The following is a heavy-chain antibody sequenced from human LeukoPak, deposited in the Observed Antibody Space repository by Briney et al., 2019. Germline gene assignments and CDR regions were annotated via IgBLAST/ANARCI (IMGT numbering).Heavy chain of an antibody. CDR1: GGTFSSYA. D-gene: IGHD3-22*01. CDR3: ARDGPHYYDSSGYTNPRFDY. J-gene: IGHJ4*02. V-gene: IGHV1-69*13. Sequence: SVKVSCKASGGTFSSYAISWVRQAPGQGLEWMGGIIPIFGTANYAQKFQDRVTITADESTSTAYMELRSLRSDDTAVYYCARDGPHYYDSSGYTNPRFDYWGQGTLVTVSS. CDR2: IIPIFGTA.